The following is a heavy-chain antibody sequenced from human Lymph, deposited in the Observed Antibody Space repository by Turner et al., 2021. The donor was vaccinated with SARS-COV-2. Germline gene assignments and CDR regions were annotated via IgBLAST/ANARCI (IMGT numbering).Heavy chain of an antibody. J-gene: IGHJ4*02. D-gene: IGHD6-19*01. V-gene: IGHV1-18*01. CDR1: GYTFTSYG. CDR3: ARFTASIEVTGRYFDY. Sequence: QVQLVQSGAEVKKPGTSVKVSCKASGYTFTSYGISGVRQAPGQGLEWMGWISVYNGNTNYAQKLQGRVTMTTDTSTSTAYMELRSLRSDDTAVDYCARFTASIEVTGRYFDYWGQGTLVTVSS. CDR2: ISVYNGNT.